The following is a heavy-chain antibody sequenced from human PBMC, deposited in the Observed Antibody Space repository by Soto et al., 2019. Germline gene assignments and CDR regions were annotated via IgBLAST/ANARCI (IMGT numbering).Heavy chain of an antibody. D-gene: IGHD6-19*01. CDR2: INHSGST. CDR1: GGSFSGYY. J-gene: IGHJ4*02. CDR3: ATLWAVADY. Sequence: SETLSLTCAVYGGSFSGYYWSWIRQPPGKGLEWIGEINHSGSTNYNPSLKSRVTISVDTSKNQFSLKLSSVTAADTAVYYCATLWAVADYWGQGTLVTVSS. V-gene: IGHV4-34*01.